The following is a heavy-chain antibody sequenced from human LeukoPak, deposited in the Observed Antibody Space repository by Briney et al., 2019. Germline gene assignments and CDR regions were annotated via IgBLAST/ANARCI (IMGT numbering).Heavy chain of an antibody. D-gene: IGHD2-2*01. Sequence: SETLSLTCTVSGGSMSTDSFYWGWIRQPPGRGLEWIGTVYHTGSTYFNPALRSRLTLSVDTSKSQFSLNLSSVTAADTAVYYCAREVRDVVAVPAASWGQGTLVTVSS. V-gene: IGHV4-39*02. J-gene: IGHJ4*02. CDR3: AREVRDVVAVPAAS. CDR2: VYHTGST. CDR1: GGSMSTDSFY.